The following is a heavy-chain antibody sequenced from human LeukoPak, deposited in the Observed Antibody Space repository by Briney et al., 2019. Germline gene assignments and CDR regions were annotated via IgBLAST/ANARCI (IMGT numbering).Heavy chain of an antibody. J-gene: IGHJ3*02. D-gene: IGHD3-10*01. CDR1: GDRVSSNSAA. Sequence: SQTLSLTCAISGDRVSSNSAARNWIRQSPSRGLEWLGRTYYRSKWYSDYAVSVKSRITINPDTSKNQFSLQLNSVTPEDTAVYFCSRVHKAFDGARDAFDIWGQGTMVTVSS. V-gene: IGHV6-1*01. CDR3: SRVHKAFDGARDAFDI. CDR2: TYYRSKWYS.